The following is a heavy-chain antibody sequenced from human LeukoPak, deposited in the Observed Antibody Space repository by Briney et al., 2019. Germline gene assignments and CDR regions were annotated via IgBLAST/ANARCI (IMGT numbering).Heavy chain of an antibody. CDR3: AKDIRITFGGVIGQGMDV. D-gene: IGHD3-16*02. CDR2: ISWNSGSI. J-gene: IGHJ6*02. V-gene: IGHV3-9*01. Sequence: PGRSLRLSCAASGFTFDDYAMHWVRQAPGKGLEWVSGISWNSGSIGYADSVKGRFTISRDNAKNSLYLQMNRLRAEDTALYYCAKDIRITFGGVIGQGMDVWGQGTTVTVSS. CDR1: GFTFDDYA.